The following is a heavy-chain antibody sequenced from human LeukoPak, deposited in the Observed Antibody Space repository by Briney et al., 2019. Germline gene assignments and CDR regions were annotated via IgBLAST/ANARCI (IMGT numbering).Heavy chain of an antibody. Sequence: SETLSLTCTVSGGSIISNTYYWGWIRQPPGKGLEWIGNIYYSGSTNYNPSLKSRVTISVNTPKNQLSLNLSSVTAADTAVYYCGRGPKVTRGVTNWFDPWGQGTLVTVSS. CDR3: GRGPKVTRGVTNWFDP. D-gene: IGHD3-10*01. CDR1: GGSIISNTYY. J-gene: IGHJ5*02. CDR2: IYYSGST. V-gene: IGHV4-39*07.